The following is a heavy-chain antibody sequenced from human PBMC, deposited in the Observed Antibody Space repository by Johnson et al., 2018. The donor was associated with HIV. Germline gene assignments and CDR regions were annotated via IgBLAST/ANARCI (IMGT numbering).Heavy chain of an antibody. Sequence: VQLVESGGGVVRPGGSLRLSCAVSGISVSVNYMSWVRQAPGKGLEWVSAIGTAGDTYYPGSVKGRFTISRENAKNSLYLQMNSLRAEDTALYYCGSYAFDIWGQGTMVTVSS. D-gene: IGHD1-26*01. V-gene: IGHV3-13*01. CDR2: IGTAGDT. J-gene: IGHJ3*02. CDR3: GSYAFDI. CDR1: GISVSVNY.